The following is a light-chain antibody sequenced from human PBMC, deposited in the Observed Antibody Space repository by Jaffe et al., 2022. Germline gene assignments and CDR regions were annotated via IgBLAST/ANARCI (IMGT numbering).Light chain of an antibody. J-gene: IGKJ5*01. Sequence: ETVLTQSPATLSLSPGERATLSCRASQSVGHYLAWYQQKPGQAPRLLIYDASNRATGIPTRFSGSGSGTDFTLTISSLEPEDFAVYYCQQRSNWPPRITFGPGTRLEIK. CDR2: DAS. CDR1: QSVGHY. V-gene: IGKV3-11*01. CDR3: QQRSNWPPRIT.